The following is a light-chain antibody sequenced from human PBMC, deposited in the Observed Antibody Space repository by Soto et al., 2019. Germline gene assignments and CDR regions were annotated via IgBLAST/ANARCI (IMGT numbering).Light chain of an antibody. Sequence: EIVLTQSPGTLSLSPGEGATLSCRASESVASSYLAWYQQKPGQAPRLLIYGASSRATGIPDRFSGSGSGTDFTLTITRLQPEDFAVYYCQQYGSSPWTSGQGTKLEIK. J-gene: IGKJ1*01. CDR3: QQYGSSPWT. CDR1: ESVASSY. V-gene: IGKV3-20*01. CDR2: GAS.